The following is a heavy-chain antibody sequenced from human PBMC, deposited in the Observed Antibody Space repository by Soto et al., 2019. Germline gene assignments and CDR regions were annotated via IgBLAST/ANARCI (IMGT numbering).Heavy chain of an antibody. CDR1: GGTFSSYT. Sequence: QVQLVQSGAEVKKPGSSVKVSCKASGGTFSSYTISWVRQAPGQGLEWMGRIIPFLGIANYAQKFQGRVTISADNSTSTAYMELSSLRSEDTAVYYCASLMSSGYYYGMDVWGQGTTFTVSS. D-gene: IGHD3-10*01. V-gene: IGHV1-69*02. CDR3: ASLMSSGYYYGMDV. CDR2: IIPFLGIA. J-gene: IGHJ6*02.